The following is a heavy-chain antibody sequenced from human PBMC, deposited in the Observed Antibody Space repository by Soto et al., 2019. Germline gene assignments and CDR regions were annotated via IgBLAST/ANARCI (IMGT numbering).Heavy chain of an antibody. CDR2: IIPILGIA. V-gene: IGHV1-69*04. CDR1: GGTFSSYT. CDR3: ARDRGGYSYGTYYYYYMDV. Sequence: SVKVSCKASGGTFSSYTISWVRQAPGQGLEWMGRIIPILGIANYAQKFQGRVTITADKSTSTAYMELSSLRSEDTAVYYCARDRGGYSYGTYYYYYMDVWGKGTTVTVSS. J-gene: IGHJ6*03. D-gene: IGHD5-18*01.